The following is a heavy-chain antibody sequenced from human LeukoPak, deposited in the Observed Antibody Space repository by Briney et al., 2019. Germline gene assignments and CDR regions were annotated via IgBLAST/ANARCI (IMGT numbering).Heavy chain of an antibody. V-gene: IGHV3-48*04. D-gene: IGHD1-26*01. CDR1: GFTFSSYS. CDR2: ISDTGNTI. Sequence: PGGSLRLSCAASGFTFSSYSMNWVRQAPGKGLEWVSYISDTGNTIYYADSVKGRFTISRDNAKNSLYLQMNSLRAEDTAVYYCARLVSNWFDPWGQGTLVTVSS. J-gene: IGHJ5*02. CDR3: ARLVSNWFDP.